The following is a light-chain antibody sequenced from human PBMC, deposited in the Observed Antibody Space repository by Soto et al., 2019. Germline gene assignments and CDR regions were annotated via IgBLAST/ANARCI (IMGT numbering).Light chain of an antibody. CDR2: SAS. V-gene: IGKV1-39*01. CDR3: QQSSSTPHT. CDR1: QTINNY. J-gene: IGKJ2*01. Sequence: DIQMTQSPSSLYASLGDRVTITCRASQTINNYLHWYQQRPGEAPKLLIYSASNLQTGVPPRFSGSGSGTHFTLTISSLQPEDFATYYCQQSSSTPHTFGQGTIVEIK.